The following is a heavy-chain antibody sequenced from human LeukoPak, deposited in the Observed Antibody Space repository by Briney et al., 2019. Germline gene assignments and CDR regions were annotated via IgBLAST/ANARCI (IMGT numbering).Heavy chain of an antibody. D-gene: IGHD2-2*01. V-gene: IGHV3-23*01. J-gene: IGHJ4*02. CDR2: ISGSGGST. Sequence: GGSLRLSCAASGFTFSSYAMSWVRQAPGKGLEWVSAISGSGGSTYYADSVKGRFTISRDNSKNTLYLQMNSLRAEDTAVYYCAKDLRRRVWNFVVVVPAAFFDYWGQGTLVTVSS. CDR1: GFTFSSYA. CDR3: AKDLRRRVWNFVVVVPAAFFDY.